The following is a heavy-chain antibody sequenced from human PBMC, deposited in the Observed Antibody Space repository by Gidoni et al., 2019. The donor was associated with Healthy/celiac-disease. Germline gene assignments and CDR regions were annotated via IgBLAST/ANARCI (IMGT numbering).Heavy chain of an antibody. D-gene: IGHD3-22*01. CDR3: AKDHYSSGYYGPFDY. V-gene: IGHV3-30*18. CDR2: ISYDGSNK. J-gene: IGHJ4*02. CDR1: GFTFSSYG. Sequence: QVQLVESGGGVVQPGRSLRLSCAASGFTFSSYGMHWVRQAPGKGLEWVAVISYDGSNKYYADSVKGRFTISRDNSKNTLYLQMNSLRAEDTAVYYCAKDHYSSGYYGPFDYWGQGTLVTVSS.